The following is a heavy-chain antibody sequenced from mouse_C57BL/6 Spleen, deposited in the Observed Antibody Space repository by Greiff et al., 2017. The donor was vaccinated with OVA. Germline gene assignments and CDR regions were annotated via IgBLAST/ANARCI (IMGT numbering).Heavy chain of an antibody. CDR3: ARGSNYEDY. CDR1: GYTFTSYW. Sequence: QVHVKQPGAELVRPGSSVKLSCKASGYTFTSYWMHWVKQRPIQGLEWIGNIDPSDSETHYNQKFKDKATLTVDKSSSTAYMQLSSLTSEDSAVYYCARGSNYEDYWGQGTTLTVSS. CDR2: IDPSDSET. J-gene: IGHJ2*01. V-gene: IGHV1-52*01. D-gene: IGHD2-5*01.